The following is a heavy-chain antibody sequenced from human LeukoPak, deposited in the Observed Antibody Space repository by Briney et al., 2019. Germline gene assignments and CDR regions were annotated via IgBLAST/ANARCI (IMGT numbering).Heavy chain of an antibody. CDR2: IYHSGST. V-gene: IGHV4-38-2*01. D-gene: IGHD6-19*01. Sequence: PSETLSLTCGVSGYSISSGYYWGWIRQPPGKGLEWIGSIYHSGSTYYNPPLKSRVTISVDTSKNQFSLKLSSVTAADTAVYYCARVNTAVAGIDYWGQGTLVTVSS. CDR3: ARVNTAVAGIDY. J-gene: IGHJ4*02. CDR1: GYSISSGYY.